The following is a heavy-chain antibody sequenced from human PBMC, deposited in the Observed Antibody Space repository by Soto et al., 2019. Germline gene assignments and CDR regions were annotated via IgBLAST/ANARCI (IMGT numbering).Heavy chain of an antibody. D-gene: IGHD3-16*02. CDR2: IWYDGSNK. CDR3: ARSSTDYVGGSYRPRPRSAAYVPH. Sequence: GGSLRLSCAASGFTFSSYGMHWFRQAPGKGLEWMAVIWYDGSNKYYADSVKGRFTISRDNSKNTLYLQMNSLRAEDTAVYYCARSSTDYVGGSYRPRPRSAAYVPHSAQCTPVTVSS. J-gene: IGHJ1*01. V-gene: IGHV3-33*01. CDR1: GFTFSSYG.